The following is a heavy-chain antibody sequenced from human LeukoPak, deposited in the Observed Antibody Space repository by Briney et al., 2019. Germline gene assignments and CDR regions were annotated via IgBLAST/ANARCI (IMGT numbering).Heavy chain of an antibody. CDR2: IKSKTDGGTT. Sequence: GGSLRLSCAASGFTLSNAWMNWVRQAPGKGLEWVGRIKSKTDGGTTDYAAPVKGRFTISRDDSKNTLYLQMNSLKTEDTAVYYCTTAGYSSSWYLLSDYYYYYGMDVWGQGTTVTVSS. V-gene: IGHV3-15*07. D-gene: IGHD6-13*01. J-gene: IGHJ6*02. CDR3: TTAGYSSSWYLLSDYYYYYGMDV. CDR1: GFTLSNAW.